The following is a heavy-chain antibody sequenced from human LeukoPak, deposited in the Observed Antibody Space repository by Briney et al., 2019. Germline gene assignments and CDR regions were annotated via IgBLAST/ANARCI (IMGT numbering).Heavy chain of an antibody. CDR3: ARGVVVPAATPGGFNWFDP. D-gene: IGHD2-2*02. V-gene: IGHV1-69*06. J-gene: IGHJ5*02. CDR1: GGTFSSYA. Sequence: SVKVSCKASGGTFSSYAISRVRQAPGQGLEWMGGIIPIFGTANYAQKFQGRVTITADKSTSTAYMELSSLRSEDTAVYYCARGVVVPAATPGGFNWFDPWGQGTLVTVSS. CDR2: IIPIFGTA.